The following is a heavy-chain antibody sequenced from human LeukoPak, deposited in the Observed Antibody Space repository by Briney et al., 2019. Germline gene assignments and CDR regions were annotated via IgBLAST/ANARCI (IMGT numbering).Heavy chain of an antibody. J-gene: IGHJ4*02. D-gene: IGHD6-13*01. V-gene: IGHV3-64D*06. Sequence: PGRSLRLSCAASGFTFRDYAMSWVRQAPGKGLEYVSAISSNGGSTYYADSVKGRFTISRDNSKNTLYLQMSSLRAEDTAVYYCVNSRAYSSSWYDGRYWGQGTLVTVSS. CDR1: GFTFRDYA. CDR2: ISSNGGST. CDR3: VNSRAYSSSWYDGRY.